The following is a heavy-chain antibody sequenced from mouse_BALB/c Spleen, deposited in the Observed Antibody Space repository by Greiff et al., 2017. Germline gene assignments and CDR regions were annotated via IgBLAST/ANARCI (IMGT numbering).Heavy chain of an antibody. CDR3: ARDSSGYAMDY. V-gene: IGHV1S29*02. Sequence: EVKLMESGPELVKPGASVKISCKASGYTFTDYNMHWVKQSHGKSLEWIGYIYPYNGGTGYNQKFKSKATLTVDNSSSTAYMELRSLTSEDSAVYYCARDSSGYAMDYWGQGTSVTVSS. CDR1: GYTFTDYN. CDR2: IYPYNGGT. D-gene: IGHD3-2*01. J-gene: IGHJ4*01.